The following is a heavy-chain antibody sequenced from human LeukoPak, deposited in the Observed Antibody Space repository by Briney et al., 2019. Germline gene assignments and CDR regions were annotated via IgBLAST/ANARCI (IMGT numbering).Heavy chain of an antibody. CDR2: ISGSGGST. CDR1: GFTFSSYA. D-gene: IGHD2-2*01. J-gene: IGHJ6*02. V-gene: IGHV3-23*01. Sequence: GGSLRLSCAASGFTFSSYAMSWVRQAPGKGLEWASAISGSGGSTYYADSVKGRFTISRDNSKNTLYLQMNSLRAEDTAVYYCAKDWRYCSSTSCLLYYYYGMDVWGQGTTVTVSS. CDR3: AKDWRYCSSTSCLLYYYYGMDV.